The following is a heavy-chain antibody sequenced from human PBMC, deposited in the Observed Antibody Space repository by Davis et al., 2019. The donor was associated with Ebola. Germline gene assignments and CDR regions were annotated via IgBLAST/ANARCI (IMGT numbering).Heavy chain of an antibody. CDR1: GGSISSGGYS. D-gene: IGHD6-6*01. CDR2: IYYSGST. Sequence: SETLSLTCAVSGGSISSGGYSWSWIRQPPGKGLEWIGYIYYSGSTNYNPSLKSRITISVDTSRNQFSLKLNSVTAADTAVYYCARDHYSSSSYFDCWGQGTLVTVSS. V-gene: IGHV4-30-2*05. J-gene: IGHJ4*02. CDR3: ARDHYSSSSYFDC.